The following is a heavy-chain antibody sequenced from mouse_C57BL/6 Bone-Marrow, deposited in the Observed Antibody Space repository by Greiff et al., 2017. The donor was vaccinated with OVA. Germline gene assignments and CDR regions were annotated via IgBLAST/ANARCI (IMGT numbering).Heavy chain of an antibody. J-gene: IGHJ2*01. CDR3: ARRLGKY. Sequence: EVKLQESGGDLVKPGGSLKLSCAASGFTFSSYGMSWVRQTPDKRLEWVATISSGGSYTYYPDSVKGRFTISRDNAKNTLYLQMSSLKSEDTAMYYCARRLGKYWGQGTTLTVSS. CDR1: GFTFSSYG. V-gene: IGHV5-6*02. CDR2: ISSGGSYT. D-gene: IGHD4-1*01.